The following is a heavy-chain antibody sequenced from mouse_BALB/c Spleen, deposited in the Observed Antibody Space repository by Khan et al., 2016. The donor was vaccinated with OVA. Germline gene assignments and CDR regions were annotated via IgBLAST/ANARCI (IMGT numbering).Heavy chain of an antibody. Sequence: QIQLVQSGPELKKPGVTVKISCKASGYTFTTYGMNWVKQAPGKGLKWMGWINTYTGEPTYVDDFKGRFACSLETSASTAYLQINNLKNEDTATYFCARVGYSGTMDYWGQGTSVNVSS. J-gene: IGHJ4*01. V-gene: IGHV9-3-1*01. D-gene: IGHD2-14*01. CDR1: GYTFTTYG. CDR2: INTYTGEP. CDR3: ARVGYSGTMDY.